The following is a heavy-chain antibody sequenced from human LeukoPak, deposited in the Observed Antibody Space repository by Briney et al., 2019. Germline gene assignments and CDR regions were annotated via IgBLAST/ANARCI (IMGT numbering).Heavy chain of an antibody. CDR3: AKDTLTSYYYDSSTPFDY. V-gene: IGHV3-23*01. D-gene: IGHD3-22*01. Sequence: GGSLRLSCAASGFTLSSYAMSWVRQAPGKGLEWVSVISGSGGSTYYADSVKGRFTISRDNSKNTLYLQMNSLRAEDTAVYYCAKDTLTSYYYDSSTPFDYWGQGTLVTVSS. CDR2: ISGSGGST. J-gene: IGHJ4*02. CDR1: GFTLSSYA.